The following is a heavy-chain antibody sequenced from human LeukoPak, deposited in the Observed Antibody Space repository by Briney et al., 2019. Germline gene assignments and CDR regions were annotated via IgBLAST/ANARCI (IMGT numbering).Heavy chain of an antibody. J-gene: IGHJ4*02. CDR1: VGSISSGGYY. CDR2: IYYSGST. Sequence: PSQTLSLTCTVSVGSISSGGYYWSWIRQHPGKGLEWIGYIYYSGSTYYNPSLKSRVTISVDTSKNQFSLKLSSVTAADTAVYYCARDLHSSGFFDYWGQGTLVTVSS. D-gene: IGHD6-19*01. CDR3: ARDLHSSGFFDY. V-gene: IGHV4-31*03.